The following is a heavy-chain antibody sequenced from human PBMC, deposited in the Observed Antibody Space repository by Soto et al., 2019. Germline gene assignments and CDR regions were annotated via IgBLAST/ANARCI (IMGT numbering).Heavy chain of an antibody. CDR3: ANLGGGIAAGTLGP. CDR1: GCTFSSYA. J-gene: IGHJ5*02. CDR2: ISGSGGST. D-gene: IGHD6-13*01. V-gene: IGHV3-23*01. Sequence: EVQLLESGGGLVQPGGSLRLSCAASGCTFSSYAMSWVRQAPGKGLEWVSAISGSGGSTYYADSVKGRFTISRDNSKNSLYLQMNSLRAEDTAVYYCANLGGGIAAGTLGPWGQGTLVTVSA.